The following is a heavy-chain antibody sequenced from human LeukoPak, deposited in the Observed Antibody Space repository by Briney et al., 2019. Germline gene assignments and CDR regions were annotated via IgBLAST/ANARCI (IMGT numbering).Heavy chain of an antibody. CDR3: ARGGTIFGVVIEPDFDY. CDR2: INPNSGGT. Sequence: ASVKVSCKASGYTFTGYYMHWVRQAPGQGLEWMGWINPNSGGTNYAQKFQGRVTMTRDTSISTAYMELSRLRSDDTAVYYCARGGTIFGVVIEPDFDYWGQGTLVTVSS. CDR1: GYTFTGYY. D-gene: IGHD3-3*01. J-gene: IGHJ4*02. V-gene: IGHV1-2*02.